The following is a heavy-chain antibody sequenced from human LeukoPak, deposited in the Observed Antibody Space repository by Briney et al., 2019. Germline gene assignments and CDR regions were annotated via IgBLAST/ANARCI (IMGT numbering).Heavy chain of an antibody. CDR1: GFTFSSYA. Sequence: GGSLRLSCAASGFTFSSYAMSWVRQAPGKGLEWVSAISGSGGSTYYADSVKGRFTISRDNSKNTLYLQMNSLRAEDTAVYYCARDLTNPPYYDFWSGFDYWGQGTLVTVSS. D-gene: IGHD3-3*01. J-gene: IGHJ4*02. V-gene: IGHV3-23*01. CDR3: ARDLTNPPYYDFWSGFDY. CDR2: ISGSGGST.